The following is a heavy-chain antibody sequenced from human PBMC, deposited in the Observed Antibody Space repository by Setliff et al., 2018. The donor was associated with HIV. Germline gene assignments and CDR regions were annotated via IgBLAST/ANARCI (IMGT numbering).Heavy chain of an antibody. CDR2: VYMSGKT. Sequence: PSETLSLTCTVSGVSIDKNYWSWVRRPPGKGLEWIGRVYMSGKTNYSPSLKSRVTMSADTSKNQVSLKLTSVTAADTAVYYCAKDAGVTGGLSRYYIDAWGNGTTVTVSS. J-gene: IGHJ6*03. V-gene: IGHV4-4*07. CDR1: GVSIDKNY. D-gene: IGHD2-8*01. CDR3: AKDAGVTGGLSRYYIDA.